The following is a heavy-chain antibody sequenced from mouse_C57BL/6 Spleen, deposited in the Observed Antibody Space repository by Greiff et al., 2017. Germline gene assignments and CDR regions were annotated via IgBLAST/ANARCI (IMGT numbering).Heavy chain of an antibody. V-gene: IGHV5-9-1*02. CDR1: GFTFSRYA. D-gene: IGHD2-4*01. J-gene: IGHJ3*01. CDR2: ISSGGDYI. CDR3: TREGDYSWFAY. Sequence: EVMLMVSGEGLVKPGGSLKLSCAASGFTFSRYALSWVRQTPEKRLEWVAYISSGGDYIYYADTVKGRFTISRDNARNTLYLQMSSLKSEDTALFYCTREGDYSWFAYWSQGNLITVSA.